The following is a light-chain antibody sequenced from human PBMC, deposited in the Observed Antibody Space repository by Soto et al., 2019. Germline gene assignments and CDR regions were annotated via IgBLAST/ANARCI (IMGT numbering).Light chain of an antibody. J-gene: IGKJ5*01. V-gene: IGKV1-5*01. CDR3: QHYQTFSIT. Sequence: DTHMTQSRSTLSASIEDGVTISCRASQNISIWLAWYQQRPGRAPRLLIYDSSNLESGVPSTFSGSGSGTEFSLTISSLQPDDVATYYCQHYQTFSITFGQRTRLEIK. CDR1: QNISIW. CDR2: DSS.